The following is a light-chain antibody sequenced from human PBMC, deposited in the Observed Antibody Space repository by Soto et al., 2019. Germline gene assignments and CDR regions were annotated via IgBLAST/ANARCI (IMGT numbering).Light chain of an antibody. V-gene: IGKV1-33*01. Sequence: DIQMTQSPSSLSASVGDRVTITCQASQDVRTYLNWYQQKPGQAPKLLIYDASNLETGVPSRFSGSGSGTDFTFTISRLQPEDIGTYYCQQYDNRLTFGGGTKVEI. CDR2: DAS. CDR3: QQYDNRLT. J-gene: IGKJ4*01. CDR1: QDVRTY.